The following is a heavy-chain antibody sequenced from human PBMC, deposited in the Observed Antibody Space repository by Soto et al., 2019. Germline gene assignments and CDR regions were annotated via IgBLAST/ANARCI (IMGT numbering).Heavy chain of an antibody. D-gene: IGHD3-10*01. V-gene: IGHV1-3*01. CDR1: GYTFTSYA. CDR3: ARSGSMPYYYYGMDV. CDR2: INAGNGNT. J-gene: IGHJ6*02. Sequence: GASVKVSCKASGYTFTSYAMHWVRQAPGQRLEWMGWINAGNGNTKYSQKFQGRVTITRDTSTSTASMELRSLRSDDTAVYYCARSGSMPYYYYGMDVWGQGTTVTVSS.